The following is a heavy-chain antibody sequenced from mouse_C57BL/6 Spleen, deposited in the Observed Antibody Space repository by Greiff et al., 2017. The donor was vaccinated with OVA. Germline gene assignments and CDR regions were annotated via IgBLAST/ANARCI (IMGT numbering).Heavy chain of an antibody. CDR2: IRNKANGYTT. J-gene: IGHJ2*01. D-gene: IGHD1-1*01. V-gene: IGHV7-3*01. CDR1: GFTFTDYY. Sequence: EVQLVESGGGLVQPGGSLSLSCAASGFTFTDYYMSWVRQPPGKALEWLGFIRNKANGYTTEYSASVKGRFTISRDNSQSILYLQMNALGAEDSATYYCARYGTTVVAKGYFDYWGQGTTLTVSS. CDR3: ARYGTTVVAKGYFDY.